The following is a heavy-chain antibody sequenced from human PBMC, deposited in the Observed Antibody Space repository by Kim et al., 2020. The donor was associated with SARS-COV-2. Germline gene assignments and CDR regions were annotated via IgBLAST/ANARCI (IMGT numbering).Heavy chain of an antibody. CDR1: GGSFSGYY. D-gene: IGHD6-13*01. V-gene: IGHV4-34*01. CDR3: ARGPGYSSSWSDRYYYYGMDV. Sequence: SETLSLICAVYGGSFSGYYWSWIRQPPGKGLEWIGEINHSGSTNYNPSLKSRVTISVDTSKNQFSLKLSSVTAADTAVYYCARGPGYSSSWSDRYYYYGMDVWGQGTTVTVSS. CDR2: INHSGST. J-gene: IGHJ6*02.